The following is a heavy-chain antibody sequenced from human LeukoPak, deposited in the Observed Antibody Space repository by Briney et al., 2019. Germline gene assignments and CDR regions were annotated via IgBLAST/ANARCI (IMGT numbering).Heavy chain of an antibody. V-gene: IGHV3-74*01. CDR1: GFTFSSYW. CDR3: ARGAYSSSWSYYDSSGYQPLSYYYYGTDV. CDR2: INSDGCST. J-gene: IGHJ6*02. D-gene: IGHD3-22*01. Sequence: PGGSLRLSCAASGFTFSSYWMHWVRQAPGKGLVWVSRINSDGCSTSYADSVKGRFTISRDNAKNTLYLQMNSLRAEDTAVYYCARGAYSSSWSYYDSSGYQPLSYYYYGTDVWGQGTTVTVSS.